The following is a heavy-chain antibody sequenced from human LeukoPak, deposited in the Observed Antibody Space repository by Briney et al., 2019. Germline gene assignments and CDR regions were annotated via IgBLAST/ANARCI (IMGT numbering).Heavy chain of an antibody. Sequence: SVKVSCKASGYTFTSYGISWVRQAPGQGLEWMGGIIPIFGTANYAQKFQGRVTITADESTSTAYMELSSLRSEDTAVYYCARDGDRGYYYMDVWGKGTTVTVSS. CDR3: ARDGDRGYYYMDV. CDR2: IIPIFGTA. D-gene: IGHD7-27*01. V-gene: IGHV1-69*13. CDR1: GYTFTSYG. J-gene: IGHJ6*03.